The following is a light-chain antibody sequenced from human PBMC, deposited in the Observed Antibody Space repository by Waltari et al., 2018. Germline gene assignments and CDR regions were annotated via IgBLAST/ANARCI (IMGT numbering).Light chain of an antibody. V-gene: IGKV1-39*01. CDR3: QQNYVTPFT. Sequence: DIQITPSPSSLSPSFGDSVTITCRARQTVISDLHWYQQRPGKAPKLLIYSASTLQSGVPSRFSGRGSGTDFTLTISNLQPEDFATYFCQQNYVTPFTFGLGTKLEIK. CDR1: QTVISD. CDR2: SAS. J-gene: IGKJ2*01.